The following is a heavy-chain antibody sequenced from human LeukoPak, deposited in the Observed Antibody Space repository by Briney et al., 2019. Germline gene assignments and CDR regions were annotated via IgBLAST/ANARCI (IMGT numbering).Heavy chain of an antibody. CDR1: GGSFSGYY. D-gene: IGHD3-22*01. CDR3: ARGYYYDSSGYYSINFDY. CDR2: INHSGST. V-gene: IGHV4-34*01. J-gene: IGHJ4*02. Sequence: KPSETPSLTCAVYGGSFSGYYWSWIRQPPGKGLEWIGEINHSGSTNYNPSLKSRVTISVDTSKNQFSLKLSSVTAADTAVYYCARGYYYDSSGYYSINFDYWGQGTLVTVSS.